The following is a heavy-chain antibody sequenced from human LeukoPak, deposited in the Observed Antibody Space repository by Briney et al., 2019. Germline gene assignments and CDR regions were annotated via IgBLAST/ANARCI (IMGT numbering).Heavy chain of an antibody. V-gene: IGHV4-34*01. J-gene: IGHJ4*02. CDR2: INHSGST. CDR1: GGSFSGYY. CDR3: ARGRPLLTRAPAIVGATVFDY. Sequence: SETLSLTCAVYGGSFSGYYWSWIRQPPGKGLEWIGEINHSGSTNYNPSLKSRVTISVDTSKNQFSLKLSSVTAADTAVYYCARGRPLLTRAPAIVGATVFDYWGQGTLVTVSS. D-gene: IGHD1-26*01.